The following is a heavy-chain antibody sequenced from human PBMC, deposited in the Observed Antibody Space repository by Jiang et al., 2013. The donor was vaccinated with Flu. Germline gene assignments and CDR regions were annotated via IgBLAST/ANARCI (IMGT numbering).Heavy chain of an antibody. CDR1: GFTFSTYA. D-gene: IGHD6-19*01. V-gene: IGHV3-30-3*01. CDR3: ARDAGYSTGWYPGDF. J-gene: IGHJ4*02. Sequence: VQLVESGGGVVQLGRSLRLSCAASGFTFSTYAMHWVRQAPGKGLEWVAVISYDGSFKKYADSVKGRFTISRDISKNTLYLQMNSLRPEDTALYYCARDAGYSTGWYPGDFWGQGTLVTVSS. CDR2: ISYDGSFK.